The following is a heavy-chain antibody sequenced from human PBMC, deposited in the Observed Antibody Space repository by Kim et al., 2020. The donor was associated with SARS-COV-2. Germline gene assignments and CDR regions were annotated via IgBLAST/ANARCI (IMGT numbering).Heavy chain of an antibody. Sequence: ASVKVSCKASGYTFTSYAMHWVRQAPGQRLEWMGWINAGNGNTKYSQKFQGRVTITRDTSASTAYMELSSLRSEDTAVYYCARAVYDYVWGSYRYTWWFDPWGQGTLVTVSS. V-gene: IGHV1-3*01. CDR3: ARAVYDYVWGSYRYTWWFDP. CDR1: GYTFTSYA. D-gene: IGHD3-16*02. CDR2: INAGNGNT. J-gene: IGHJ5*02.